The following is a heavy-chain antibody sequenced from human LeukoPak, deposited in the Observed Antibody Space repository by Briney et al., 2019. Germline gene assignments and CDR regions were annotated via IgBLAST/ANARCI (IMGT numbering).Heavy chain of an antibody. V-gene: IGHV4-39*01. CDR3: ARQRADYFYHYLDV. Sequence: SETLSLTCTVSGGSISSSSYYWDWIRQPPGKGLEWIGNVYYGGNTFYNSSLESRVTISVDMSKNQFSLKLTSLTAADTAVYYCARQRADYFYHYLDVWGKGTSVTVS. CDR1: GGSISSSSYY. CDR2: VYYGGNT. J-gene: IGHJ6*03.